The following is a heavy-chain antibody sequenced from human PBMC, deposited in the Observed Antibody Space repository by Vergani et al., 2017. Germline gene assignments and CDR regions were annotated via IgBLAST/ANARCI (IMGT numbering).Heavy chain of an antibody. V-gene: IGHV3-7*01. D-gene: IGHD3-9*01. CDR2: IKQDGSET. Sequence: EVQLVESGEGLVQPGGSLRLSCAASGFTFSGFWLTWVRQAPGQGLEWVANIKQDGSETNYMDSVKGRFTISRDNDKNSVFLQMNSLRVEDTAIYYCARRHYTGNYLDSWGQGALVTVSS. CDR1: GFTFSGFW. J-gene: IGHJ4*02. CDR3: ARRHYTGNYLDS.